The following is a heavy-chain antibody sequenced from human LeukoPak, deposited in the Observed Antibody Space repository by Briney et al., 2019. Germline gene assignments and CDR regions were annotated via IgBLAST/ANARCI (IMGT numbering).Heavy chain of an antibody. CDR1: GFTFSNFL. CDR2: ISGSGGDT. CDR3: AKKGATTGDFDY. J-gene: IGHJ4*02. V-gene: IGHV3-23*01. D-gene: IGHD1-26*01. Sequence: GGSLRLSCAASGFTFSNFLMTWVRQAPGKGPEWVSAISGSGGDTYYADSVKGRFTISRDNSKNTLYLQMDSLRAEDTAVYYCAKKGATTGDFDYWGQGTLVTVSS.